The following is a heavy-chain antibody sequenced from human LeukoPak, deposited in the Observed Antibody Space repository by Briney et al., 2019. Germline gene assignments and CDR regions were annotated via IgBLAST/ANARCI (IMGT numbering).Heavy chain of an antibody. CDR3: ATVGGGGIAAAGISA. CDR2: FDPEDGET. Sequence: ASVKVSCTVSGYTLTELSMHWVRQAPGKGLEWMGGFDPEDGETIYAQKFQGRVTMTEDTSTDTAYMELSSLRSEDTAVYYCATVGGGGIAAAGISAWGQGTLVTVSS. CDR1: GYTLTELS. J-gene: IGHJ5*02. V-gene: IGHV1-24*01. D-gene: IGHD6-13*01.